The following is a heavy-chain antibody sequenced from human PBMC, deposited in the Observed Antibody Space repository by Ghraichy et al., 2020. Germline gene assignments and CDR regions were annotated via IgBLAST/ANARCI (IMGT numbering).Heavy chain of an antibody. J-gene: IGHJ6*02. D-gene: IGHD3-3*01. CDR2: IWYDGSNK. Sequence: GGSLRLSCAASGFTFSSYGMHWVRQAPGKGLEWVAVIWYDGSNKYYADSVKGRFTISRDNSKNTLYLQMNSLRAEDTAVYYCARDSPVTIFGVAIRGMDVWGQGTTVTVSS. CDR1: GFTFSSYG. CDR3: ARDSPVTIFGVAIRGMDV. V-gene: IGHV3-33*01.